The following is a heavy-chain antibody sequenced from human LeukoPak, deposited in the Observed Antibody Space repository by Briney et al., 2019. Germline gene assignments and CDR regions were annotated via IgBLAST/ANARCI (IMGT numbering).Heavy chain of an antibody. CDR3: ARRWERDGYLY. CDR2: VYYSGST. CDR1: GGSISSGGYY. V-gene: IGHV4-61*08. D-gene: IGHD5-24*01. J-gene: IGHJ4*02. Sequence: PSETLSLTCTVSGGSISSGGYYWSWIRQPPGKGLEWIGYVYYSGSTNYNPSLKSRLTISVGTSKNQFSLKLSSVTAADTAVYYCARRWERDGYLYGGQGPLVPVSS.